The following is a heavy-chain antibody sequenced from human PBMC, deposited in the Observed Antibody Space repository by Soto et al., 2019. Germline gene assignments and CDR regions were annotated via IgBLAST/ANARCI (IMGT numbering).Heavy chain of an antibody. J-gene: IGHJ3*02. CDR2: IYYSGST. Sequence: QGQLQESGPGLVNPSQTLSLTCTVSGGPISSGGDYWIWIRQHPGKSMEWIGWIYYSGSTYYNPANSSRATITVDTYKNQYSLKLSSMAAADTAVYYCASLARGSGYDAFDIWGQGTMVTVSS. CDR1: GGPISSGGDY. CDR3: ASLARGSGYDAFDI. D-gene: IGHD3-10*01. V-gene: IGHV4-31*03.